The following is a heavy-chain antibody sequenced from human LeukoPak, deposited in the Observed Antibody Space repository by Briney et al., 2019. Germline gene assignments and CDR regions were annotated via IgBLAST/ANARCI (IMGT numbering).Heavy chain of an antibody. CDR2: IKQDGSET. Sequence: GGSLRLSCAASGFTFSSFWMSSVRQAPGKGLEWVANIKQDGSETYYVDSVKGRFTISRDNAKNSLYLQMTRLRAEATAVYYCGRYGASPNPSSGWYGIDYWGQGTLVTVSS. D-gene: IGHD6-19*01. J-gene: IGHJ4*02. CDR3: GRYGASPNPSSGWYGIDY. CDR1: GFTFSSFW. V-gene: IGHV3-7*01.